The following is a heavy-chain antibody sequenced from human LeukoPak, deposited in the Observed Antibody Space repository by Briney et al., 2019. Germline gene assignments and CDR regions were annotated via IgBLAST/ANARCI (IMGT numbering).Heavy chain of an antibody. CDR3: AGIVVVAATEDYYYGMDV. CDR1: GGSISSYY. J-gene: IGHJ6*02. CDR2: IYYSGST. Sequence: SETLSLTCTVSGGSISSYYWSWIREPPGKGLEWIGYIYYSGSTNHNPSLKSRVTISVDTSKNQFSLKLSSVTAADTAVYYCAGIVVVAATEDYYYGMDVWGQGTTVTVSS. V-gene: IGHV4-59*01. D-gene: IGHD2-15*01.